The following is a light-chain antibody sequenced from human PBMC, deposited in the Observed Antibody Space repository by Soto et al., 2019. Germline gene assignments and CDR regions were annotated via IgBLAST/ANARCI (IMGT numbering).Light chain of an antibody. CDR1: QGVSDY. CDR3: QYHHGAPSIT. V-gene: IGKV1-9*01. CDR2: AAY. J-gene: IGKJ5*01. Sequence: IQLTQSPSFLSASVGDRVTITCRASQGVSDYLAWYQHAPGKAPNLLIYAAYTLQSALPSRFSGSGSGSACRRTIARRLPEDFAPYYCQYHHGAPSITFGQGTRL.